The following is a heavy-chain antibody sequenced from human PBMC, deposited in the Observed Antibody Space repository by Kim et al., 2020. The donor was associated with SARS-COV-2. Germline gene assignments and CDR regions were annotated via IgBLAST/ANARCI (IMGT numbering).Heavy chain of an antibody. D-gene: IGHD3-10*01. CDR1: YL. Sequence: YLWTWIRQSPRKGLEWIGYIYYRGATHYNPSLRSRLFMSVHTSKNQFSLELTSVTAADTAVYFCGRGGGLSSYDSGSFYTDSWGPGSLAT. CDR3: GRGGGLSSYDSGSFYTDS. J-gene: IGHJ4*02. CDR2: IYYRGAT. V-gene: IGHV4-30-4*01.